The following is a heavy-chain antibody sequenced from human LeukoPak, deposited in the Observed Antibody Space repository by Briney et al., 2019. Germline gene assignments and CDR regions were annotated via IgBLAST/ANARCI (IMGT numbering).Heavy chain of an antibody. CDR3: ARVQWLGAFDI. J-gene: IGHJ3*02. D-gene: IGHD6-19*01. Sequence: SETLSLTCTVSGGSISSYYWSWIRQPPGKGLEWIGYIYYSGSTNYNPSLKSRVTISVDTSKNQFSLKLSSVTAADTAVYYCARVQWLGAFDIWGQGTMVTVSS. CDR1: GGSISSYY. CDR2: IYYSGST. V-gene: IGHV4-59*01.